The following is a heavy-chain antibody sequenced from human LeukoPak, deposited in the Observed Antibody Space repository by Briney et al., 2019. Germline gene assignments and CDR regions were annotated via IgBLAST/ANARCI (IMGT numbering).Heavy chain of an antibody. J-gene: IGHJ6*02. V-gene: IGHV3-21*01. CDR3: ARDGKVWLAYYGMDV. CDR2: ISSSSSYI. D-gene: IGHD4-23*01. CDR1: GFTFSSYE. Sequence: PGGSLRLSCAASGFTFSSYEMNWVRQAPGKGLEWVSSISSSSSYIYYADSVKGRFTISRGNAKNSLYLQMNSLRAEDTAVYYCARDGKVWLAYYGMDVWGQGTTVTVSS.